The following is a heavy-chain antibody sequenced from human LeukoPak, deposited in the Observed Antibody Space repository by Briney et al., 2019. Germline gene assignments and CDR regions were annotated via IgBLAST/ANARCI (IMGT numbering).Heavy chain of an antibody. Sequence: SSETLSLTCTVSGGSISSSSYYWGWIRQPPGKGLEWIGSIYYSGSTYYNPSLKSRVTISVDTSKNQFSLKLSSVTAADTAVYYCARVTDSSGYYYARDYAFDIWGQGTMVTVSS. D-gene: IGHD3-22*01. J-gene: IGHJ3*02. CDR3: ARVTDSSGYYYARDYAFDI. CDR2: IYYSGST. CDR1: GGSISSSSYY. V-gene: IGHV4-39*01.